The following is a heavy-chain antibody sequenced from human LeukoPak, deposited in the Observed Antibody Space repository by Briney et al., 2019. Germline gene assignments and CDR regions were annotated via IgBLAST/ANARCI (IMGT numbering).Heavy chain of an antibody. V-gene: IGHV3-49*04. D-gene: IGHD1-1*01. CDR1: GFTFGDYT. CDR2: IRVKAYGGTT. J-gene: IGHJ3*02. CDR3: TTDYNSRNRLDAFDI. Sequence: GGSLRLSCTASGFTFGDYTMSWVRQAPGKGPEWVGFIRVKAYGGTTEYAASVKGRFTISRDDSKSIAYLQMNSLKTEDTAVYYCTTDYNSRNRLDAFDIWGRGTLVTVSS.